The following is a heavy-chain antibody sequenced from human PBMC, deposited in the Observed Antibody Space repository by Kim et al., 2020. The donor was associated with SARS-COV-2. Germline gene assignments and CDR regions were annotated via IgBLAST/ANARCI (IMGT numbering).Heavy chain of an antibody. J-gene: IGHJ4*02. V-gene: IGHV6-1*01. D-gene: IGHD3-10*01. CDR3: ARDSTGYGESFDY. Sequence: YAVSVKSQMTINPDTSKNQFSQQLNSMTPDDTAVYYCARDSTGYGESFDYWGQGTLVTVSS.